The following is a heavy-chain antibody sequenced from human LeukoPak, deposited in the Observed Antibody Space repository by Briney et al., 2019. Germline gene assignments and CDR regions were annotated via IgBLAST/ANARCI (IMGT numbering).Heavy chain of an antibody. Sequence: GASVNLSCNSSGYTFTGYYMHWVRRAPGQGPEWIVWINPNSGGTNYAQKFQGRVTMTRHTSISTAYMELSRLRSDDTAVYFCARGQLWLDENWFDPWGQGTLVTVSS. D-gene: IGHD5-18*01. J-gene: IGHJ5*02. CDR3: ARGQLWLDENWFDP. CDR1: GYTFTGYY. V-gene: IGHV1-2*02. CDR2: INPNSGGT.